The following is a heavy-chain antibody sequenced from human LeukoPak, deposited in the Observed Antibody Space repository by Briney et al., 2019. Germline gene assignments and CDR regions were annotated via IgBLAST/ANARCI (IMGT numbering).Heavy chain of an antibody. J-gene: IGHJ5*02. CDR2: ISGSGGST. Sequence: PGGPLRLSCAASGFTFSIYAMSWVRQAPGKGLEWVSAISGSGGSTYYADSVKGRFTISRDNSKNTLYLQMNSLRAEDTAVYYCAKNMYYDFWSGYSRIDPWGQGTLVTVSS. D-gene: IGHD3-3*01. CDR3: AKNMYYDFWSGYSRIDP. CDR1: GFTFSIYA. V-gene: IGHV3-23*01.